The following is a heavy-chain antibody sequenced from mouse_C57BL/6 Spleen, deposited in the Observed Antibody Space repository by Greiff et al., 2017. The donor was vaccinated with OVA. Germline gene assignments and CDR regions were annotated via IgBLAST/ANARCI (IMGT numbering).Heavy chain of an antibody. D-gene: IGHD3-1*01. CDR3: AREGSTDQDGFAY. CDR1: GYSFTDYY. J-gene: IGHJ3*01. Sequence: EVQLQQPGPELVKPGASVKISCKASGYSFTDYYMHWVKQRNGKSLEWIGVINPNNGSTSYNQKFKGKATLTVDQSSSTAYMQLSSLTSEDSAVYYCAREGSTDQDGFAYWGKGTLVTVSA. CDR2: INPNNGST. V-gene: IGHV1-39*01.